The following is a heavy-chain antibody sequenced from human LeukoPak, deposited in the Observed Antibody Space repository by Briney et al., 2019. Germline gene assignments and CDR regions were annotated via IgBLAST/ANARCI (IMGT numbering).Heavy chain of an antibody. J-gene: IGHJ4*02. CDR1: GLTFSSYA. CDR3: AKAFSSGRGY. Sequence: GGSLRLSCAASGLTFSSYAMYWVRQAPGKGLEWVSSISDSGATTYYTDSVKGRFTISRDNSKNTLYLQMNSLRADDTAVYSCAKAFSSGRGYWGQGTLVSVSS. V-gene: IGHV3-23*01. D-gene: IGHD6-19*01. CDR2: ISDSGATT.